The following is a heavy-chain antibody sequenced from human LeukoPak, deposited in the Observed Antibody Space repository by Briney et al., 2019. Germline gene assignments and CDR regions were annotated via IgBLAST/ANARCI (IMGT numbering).Heavy chain of an antibody. CDR1: GFTFSSYS. V-gene: IGHV3-21*01. Sequence: GGSLRLSCAASGFTFSSYSMNWVRQAPGKGLEWVSSISSSSSYIYYADSVKGRFTISRDNAKNSLYLQMNSLRAEDTAVHYCARDLRDIVVVPAAMEGDYWGQGTLVTVSS. J-gene: IGHJ4*02. CDR2: ISSSSSYI. CDR3: ARDLRDIVVVPAAMEGDY. D-gene: IGHD2-2*01.